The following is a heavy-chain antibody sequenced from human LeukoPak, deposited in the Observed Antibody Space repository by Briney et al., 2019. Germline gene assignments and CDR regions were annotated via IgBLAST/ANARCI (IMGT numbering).Heavy chain of an antibody. J-gene: IGHJ5*02. CDR1: GFTYSSYR. CDR3: AKVGNWFDP. Sequence: GGSLRLPCAASGFTYSSYRVRGAPQAPGKGLEWVSAIGSNGDNTYYADSVKGRFTISRDNAKNTLYLQMNSLRAEDTAVYYCAKVGNWFDPWGQGTLVTVSS. V-gene: IGHV3-23*01. D-gene: IGHD3-16*01. CDR2: IGSNGDNT.